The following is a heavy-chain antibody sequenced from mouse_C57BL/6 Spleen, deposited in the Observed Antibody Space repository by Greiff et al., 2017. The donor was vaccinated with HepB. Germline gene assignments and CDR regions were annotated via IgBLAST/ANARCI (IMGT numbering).Heavy chain of an antibody. V-gene: IGHV1-81*01. CDR2: IYPRSGNT. J-gene: IGHJ3*01. D-gene: IGHD3-2*02. Sequence: VQLQQSGAELARPGASVKLSCKASGYTFTSYGISWVKQRTGQGLEWIGEIYPRSGNTYYNEKFKGKATLTADKSSSTAYMELRSLTSEDSAVYFCARLGQLTLAYWGQGTLVTVSA. CDR3: ARLGQLTLAY. CDR1: GYTFTSYG.